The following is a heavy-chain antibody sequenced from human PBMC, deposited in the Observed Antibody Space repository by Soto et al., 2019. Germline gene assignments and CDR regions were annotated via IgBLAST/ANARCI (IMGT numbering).Heavy chain of an antibody. Sequence: XGSLRLSCVSSVFTFSNYAMSCVRNSPGKWLEWVSAISANGGTTYYIDSVKGRFTISRDNSKNTVYLQMNSLRAGDTAIYYCANGGTGQGYFEGWGQRALVIVS. CDR2: ISANGGTT. CDR1: VFTFSNYA. V-gene: IGHV3-23*01. J-gene: IGHJ4*02. D-gene: IGHD3-16*01. CDR3: ANGGTGQGYFEG.